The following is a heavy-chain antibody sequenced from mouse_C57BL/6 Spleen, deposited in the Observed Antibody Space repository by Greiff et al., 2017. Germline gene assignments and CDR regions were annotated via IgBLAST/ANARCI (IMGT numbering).Heavy chain of an antibody. J-gene: IGHJ2*01. Sequence: EVQGVESGGGLVKPGGSLKLSCAASGFTFSDYGMHWVRQAPEKGLEWVAYISSGSSTIYYADTVKGRFTISRDNAKNTLFLQMTSLRSEDTAMYYCARTPFYYGSSGVDYWGQGTTLTVSS. CDR1: GFTFSDYG. CDR2: ISSGSSTI. D-gene: IGHD1-1*01. CDR3: ARTPFYYGSSGVDY. V-gene: IGHV5-17*01.